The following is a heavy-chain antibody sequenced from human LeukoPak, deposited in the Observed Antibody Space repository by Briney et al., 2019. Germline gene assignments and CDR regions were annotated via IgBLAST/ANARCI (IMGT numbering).Heavy chain of an antibody. D-gene: IGHD3-22*01. CDR2: IYSGTNT. CDR3: AKRSPTYYYDSSGYYAPFDY. V-gene: IGHV3-53*01. Sequence: GGSLRLSCAASGFTVSSNYMSWVRQAPGKGLEWVSVIYSGTNTNYADSVKGRFTISRDNSKNTLYLQMNSLRAEDTAVYYCAKRSPTYYYDSSGYYAPFDYWGQGTLVTVSS. CDR1: GFTVSSNY. J-gene: IGHJ4*02.